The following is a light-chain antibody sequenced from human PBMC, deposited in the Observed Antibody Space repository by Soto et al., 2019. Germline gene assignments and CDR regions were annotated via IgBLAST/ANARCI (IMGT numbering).Light chain of an antibody. V-gene: IGLV2-18*02. CDR1: SSDIGSYNR. Sequence: QSLLTQPASLSGSPGQSITISCTGTSSDIGSYNRVSWYQQPPGTAPKLIIYEVNNRPSGVPDRFSGSKSGNTASLTISGLQAEDEADYYCNSFTTSSTYVFGTGTKVTVL. J-gene: IGLJ1*01. CDR2: EVN. CDR3: NSFTTSSTYV.